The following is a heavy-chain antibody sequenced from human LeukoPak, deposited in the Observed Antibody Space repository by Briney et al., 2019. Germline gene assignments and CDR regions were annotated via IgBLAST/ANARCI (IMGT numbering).Heavy chain of an antibody. CDR1: GGSISSSHW. J-gene: IGHJ4*02. D-gene: IGHD7-27*01. CDR2: IYHSGST. V-gene: IGHV4-4*02. CDR3: ARDWGGNDC. Sequence: SGTLSLTCAVSGGSISSSHWWSWVRQSPGTGLEWIGQIYHSGSTNYKPSLKSRLTISMDKSKNQLSLKLRVVTAADTAVYYCARDWGGNDCWGQGILVTVSS.